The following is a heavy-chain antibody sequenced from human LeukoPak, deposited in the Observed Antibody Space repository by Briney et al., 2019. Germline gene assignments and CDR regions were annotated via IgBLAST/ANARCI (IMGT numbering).Heavy chain of an antibody. CDR1: GFTFSDYY. D-gene: IGHD5-18*01. CDR3: ARDLSGVTGYTYGRGIDY. CDR2: ISNSGSTI. J-gene: IGHJ4*02. Sequence: GGSLRLSCAASGFTFSDYYMSWIRQAPGKGLEWVSYISNSGSTIYYADSLKGRFTVSRDNAKTSLYLQMNSLRAEDTAVYYCARDLSGVTGYTYGRGIDYWGQGTLVTVSS. V-gene: IGHV3-11*04.